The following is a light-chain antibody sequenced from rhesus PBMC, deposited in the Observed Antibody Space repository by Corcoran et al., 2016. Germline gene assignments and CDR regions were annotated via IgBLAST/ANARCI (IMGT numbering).Light chain of an antibody. V-gene: IGKV3-24*04. CDR2: GAS. CDR3: QQSSNLLT. CDR1: QSVGSY. Sequence: ETVVTQSPATLSLSPGERATLSCRASQSVGSYLAWYQQKPGQAPRLFFYGASSRATGIPDRFSGSGSGTDFTLTISSLEPEDVGVYYCQQSSNLLTFGGGTKVEIK. J-gene: IGKJ4*01.